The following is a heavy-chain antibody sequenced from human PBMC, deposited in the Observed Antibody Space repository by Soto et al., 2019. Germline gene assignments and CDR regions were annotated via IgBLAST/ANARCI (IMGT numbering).Heavy chain of an antibody. CDR2: IYHSGST. CDR3: VAAAARYGWFYP. V-gene: IGHV4-39*07. Sequence: SETLSLTCTVSGGSISSGGYYWGWIRQPPGKGLEWIGSIYHSGSTYYNPSLESRVTISVDTSKNQFSLKLSSVTAADTAVYYCVAAAARYGWFYPWGQGTLVTVSS. J-gene: IGHJ5*02. D-gene: IGHD6-13*01. CDR1: GGSISSGGYY.